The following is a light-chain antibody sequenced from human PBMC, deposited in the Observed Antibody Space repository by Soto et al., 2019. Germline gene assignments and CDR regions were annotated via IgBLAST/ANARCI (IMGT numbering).Light chain of an antibody. CDR2: GAS. CDR1: QSVSSSY. Sequence: EIVLTQSPGTLSLSPGERATLSCRASQSVSSSYLAWYQQKPGQAPRLLIYGASSRATGIPDRFSGSGSGTDFTLTISRREPEDFAVYYCQQYGSSLWTFGQGTKV. CDR3: QQYGSSLWT. V-gene: IGKV3-20*01. J-gene: IGKJ1*01.